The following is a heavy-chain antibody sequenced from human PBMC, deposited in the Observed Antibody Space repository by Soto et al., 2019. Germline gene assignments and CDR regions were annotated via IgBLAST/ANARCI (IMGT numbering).Heavy chain of an antibody. CDR1: GGTFSSYA. D-gene: IGHD2-2*01. Sequence: QVQLVQSGAEVKKPGSSVKVSCKASGGTFSSYAISWVRQAPGQGLEWMGGIIPIFGTANYAQKFQGRVTITADESTITADLELSSLRSKDTAVYYFGRHVPAGGYYYSMDVWGKGTTVTVSS. CDR3: GRHVPAGGYYYSMDV. J-gene: IGHJ6*04. V-gene: IGHV1-69*12. CDR2: IIPIFGTA.